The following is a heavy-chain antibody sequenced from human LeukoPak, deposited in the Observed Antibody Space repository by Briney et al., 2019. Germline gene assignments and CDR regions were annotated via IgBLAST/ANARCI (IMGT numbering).Heavy chain of an antibody. D-gene: IGHD3-16*01. Sequence: ASVKVSCKASGYTFTSYGISWVRQAPGQGLEWMGWISAYNGNTNYAQKFQGRVTMTRDTSESTAYMELSSLRSEDTAMYYCARGPALHKNWVGGRWFDPWGQGTLVTVSS. V-gene: IGHV1-18*01. CDR2: ISAYNGNT. CDR1: GYTFTSYG. J-gene: IGHJ5*02. CDR3: ARGPALHKNWVGGRWFDP.